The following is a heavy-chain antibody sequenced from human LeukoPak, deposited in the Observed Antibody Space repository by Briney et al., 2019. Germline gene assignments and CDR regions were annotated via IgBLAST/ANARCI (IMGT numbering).Heavy chain of an antibody. CDR3: ARGPLGYCSSTGCYDASLYFQH. D-gene: IGHD2-2*01. Sequence: SVKVSCKASGGTFSSYAISWVRQAPGQGLEWMGRIIPIFGTANYAQKFQGRVTITTDESTSTAYMELSSLRSEDTAVYYCARGPLGYCSSTGCYDASLYFQHWGQGTLVTVSS. J-gene: IGHJ1*01. V-gene: IGHV1-69*05. CDR1: GGTFSSYA. CDR2: IIPIFGTA.